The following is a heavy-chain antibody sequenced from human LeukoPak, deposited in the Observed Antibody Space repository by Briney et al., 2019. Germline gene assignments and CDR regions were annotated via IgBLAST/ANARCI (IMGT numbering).Heavy chain of an antibody. J-gene: IGHJ4*02. Sequence: GGSLRLSCVASGFIFSDYGMNWVRQAPGKGLEWVSSISDGGGRIYSVGSVKGRFTISRDNSKNTLYLQMNSLRVDDTAIYYCAKGSRFPDFWGQGTLVIVSS. CDR3: AKGSRFPDF. CDR2: ISDGGGRI. V-gene: IGHV3-23*01. CDR1: GFIFSDYG. D-gene: IGHD3-3*01.